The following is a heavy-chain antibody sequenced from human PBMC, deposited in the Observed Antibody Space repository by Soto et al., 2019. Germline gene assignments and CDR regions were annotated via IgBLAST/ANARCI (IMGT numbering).Heavy chain of an antibody. D-gene: IGHD2-15*01. CDR3: TRDDVHCNGGRCYGVSMVV. Sequence: EVQLVESGGGLVQPGGSLGLPCAASGFSVSSQSMSWVRQAPGTRLEWVSLFQSGGSTYYAGSVKARFTISRDNSENTLFLQMNSLRVEDTVVYYCTRDDVHCNGGRCYGVSMVVWGKGTTVTVSA. CDR2: FQSGGST. V-gene: IGHV3-66*01. CDR1: GFSVSSQS. J-gene: IGHJ6*04.